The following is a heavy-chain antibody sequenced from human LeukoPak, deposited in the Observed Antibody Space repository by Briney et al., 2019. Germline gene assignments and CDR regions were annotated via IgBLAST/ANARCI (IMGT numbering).Heavy chain of an antibody. CDR2: ISYDGSNK. Sequence: GGSLRLSCAASGFTFSSYAMHWVRQAPGKGLEWVAVISYDGSNKYYADSVKGRFTISRDNSKNTLYLQMNSLRAEDTAVYYCATDPWYWGVVVVPAAIQIYYWGQGTLVTVSS. J-gene: IGHJ4*02. V-gene: IGHV3-30*04. CDR1: GFTFSSYA. CDR3: ATDPWYWGVVVVPAAIQIYY. D-gene: IGHD2-2*02.